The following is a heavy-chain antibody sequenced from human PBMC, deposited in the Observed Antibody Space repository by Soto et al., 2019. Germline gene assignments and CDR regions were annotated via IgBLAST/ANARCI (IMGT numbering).Heavy chain of an antibody. CDR3: AKRNGDYLNGMDV. Sequence: GGSLRLSCVASGFTFSDDGMSWVRQAPGRGLEWVSAISGSGGSTIYADSVKGRFTISRDSSKNTLYLQMNTLRAEDTAIYYCAKRNGDYLNGMDVWGQGTTVTVSS. J-gene: IGHJ6*02. D-gene: IGHD4-17*01. CDR1: GFTFSDDG. CDR2: ISGSGGST. V-gene: IGHV3-23*01.